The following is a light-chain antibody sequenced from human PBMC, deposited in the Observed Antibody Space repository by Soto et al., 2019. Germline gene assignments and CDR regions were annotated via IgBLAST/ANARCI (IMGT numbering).Light chain of an antibody. CDR3: QQSYLTPRT. CDR2: GAS. J-gene: IGKJ1*01. V-gene: IGKV1-39*01. CDR1: QSISRH. Sequence: DIQMTQPQSSLSASVGDRVTITCRASQSISRHLNWYQQKPGKAPKVLIYGASNLESGVPSRFSGTGSGTDFTLTISSLQPEDFATFYCQQSYLTPRTFGQGTKVDNK.